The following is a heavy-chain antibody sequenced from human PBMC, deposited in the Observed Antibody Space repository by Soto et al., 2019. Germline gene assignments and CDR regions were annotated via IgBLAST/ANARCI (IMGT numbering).Heavy chain of an antibody. CDR2: IYYSGST. Sequence: SETLSLTCTVSGGSISSGGYYWSWIRQHPGKGLEWIGYIYYSGSTYYNPSLKSRVTISVDTSKNQFSLKLSSVTAADTAVYDCARAGGLMTTSDYWGQGTLVTVSS. D-gene: IGHD4-4*01. J-gene: IGHJ4*02. CDR3: ARAGGLMTTSDY. V-gene: IGHV4-31*03. CDR1: GGSISSGGYY.